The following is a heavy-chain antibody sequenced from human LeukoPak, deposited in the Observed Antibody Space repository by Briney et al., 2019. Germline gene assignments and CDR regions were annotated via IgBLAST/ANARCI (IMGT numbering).Heavy chain of an antibody. CDR3: AKAGRPQAVAGWIDY. Sequence: PGGSLRLSCAASGFTFNNYVMSWVRQAPGTGLEWVSAMGGGGTTYYADYVKGRFTISRDTSKNTLYLQMNSLRAEDTAIYYCAKAGRPQAVAGWIDYWGQGTLVTVSS. D-gene: IGHD6-19*01. CDR2: MGGGGTT. V-gene: IGHV3-23*01. J-gene: IGHJ4*02. CDR1: GFTFNNYV.